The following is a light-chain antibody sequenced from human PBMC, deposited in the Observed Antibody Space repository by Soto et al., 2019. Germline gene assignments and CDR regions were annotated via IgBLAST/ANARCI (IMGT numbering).Light chain of an antibody. CDR3: QKYNSLPFT. J-gene: IGKJ3*01. CDR2: GPS. CDR1: RDISNY. Sequence: DIQMTQSPSSLSASVGDTVTITCRASRDISNYLAWFQQKPGEAPKLLIYGPSTLESGVPSRFSGGKSGTDFTLTINGLQPEDVAIYYCQKYNSLPFTFGPGTKVEIQ. V-gene: IGKV1-27*01.